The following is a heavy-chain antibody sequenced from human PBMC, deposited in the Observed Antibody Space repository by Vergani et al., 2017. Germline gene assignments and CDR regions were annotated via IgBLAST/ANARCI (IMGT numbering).Heavy chain of an antibody. V-gene: IGHV1-2*02. J-gene: IGHJ4*02. Sequence: QVQLVQSGAEVKKPGASVKVSCKASGYTFTGYYMHWVRQAPGQGLEWMGWINPNSGGTNYAQKFRGRVTMTRDTSISPAYMELSRLRSDDTAVYYCARDGAVAGIPPLFDYWGQGTLVTVSS. CDR2: INPNSGGT. D-gene: IGHD6-19*01. CDR1: GYTFTGYY. CDR3: ARDGAVAGIPPLFDY.